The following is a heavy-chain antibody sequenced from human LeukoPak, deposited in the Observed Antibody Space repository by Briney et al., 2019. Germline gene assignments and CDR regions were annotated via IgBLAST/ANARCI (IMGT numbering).Heavy chain of an antibody. CDR2: IYYSGST. J-gene: IGHJ3*02. CDR1: GGSISSYY. Sequence: SETLSLTCTVSGGSISSYYWSWIRQPPGKGLEWIGYIYYSGSTNYNPSLKSRVTISVDTSKNQFSLKLSSVTAADTAVYYCARSDIVVVPAAIPPAFDIWGQGTMATVSS. D-gene: IGHD2-2*02. CDR3: ARSDIVVVPAAIPPAFDI. V-gene: IGHV4-59*01.